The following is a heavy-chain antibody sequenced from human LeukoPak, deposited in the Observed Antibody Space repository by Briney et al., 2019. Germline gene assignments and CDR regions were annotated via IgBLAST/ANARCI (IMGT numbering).Heavy chain of an antibody. CDR2: VSGSGTNT. D-gene: IGHD3-10*01. Sequence: GGSLRLSCTASGFTFSTYVMSWVRQAPGKGLEWVASVSGSGTNTFCVDSVKGRFTVSRDNSKNTLYLQMSSLRDEDTAVYYCVKGSGSYYYGSGSSLFDPWGQGTLVTVSS. CDR3: VKGSGSYYYGSGSSLFDP. CDR1: GFTFSTYV. J-gene: IGHJ5*02. V-gene: IGHV3-23*01.